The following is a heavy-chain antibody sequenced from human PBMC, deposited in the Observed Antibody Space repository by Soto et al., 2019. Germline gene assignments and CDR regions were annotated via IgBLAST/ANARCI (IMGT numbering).Heavy chain of an antibody. D-gene: IGHD3-10*01. Sequence: GGSLRLSCPASGFAFSDHYMTWIRQAPGKGLEWVSYISGSGTTIHYAASVRGRFTVSRDNGRNSLYLQMNSLRADDTAVYYCAGDPYYYASDFWGQGTLVTVSS. CDR2: ISGSGTTI. V-gene: IGHV3-11*01. CDR1: GFAFSDHY. J-gene: IGHJ4*02. CDR3: AGDPYYYASDF.